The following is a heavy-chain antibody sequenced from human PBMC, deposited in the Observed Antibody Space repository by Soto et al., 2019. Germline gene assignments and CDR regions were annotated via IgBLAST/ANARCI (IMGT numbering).Heavy chain of an antibody. D-gene: IGHD2-15*01. J-gene: IGHJ4*02. CDR2: ISGSGGST. V-gene: IGHV3-23*01. CDR1: GFTFSSYA. CDR3: ANGGVVVAATTGY. Sequence: GGSLRLSCAASGFTFSSYAMSWVRQAPGKGLEWVSAISGSGGSTYYADSVKGRFTISRDNSKNTLYLQMNRLRAEDTAVYYCANGGVVVAATTGYWGQGTLVTVSS.